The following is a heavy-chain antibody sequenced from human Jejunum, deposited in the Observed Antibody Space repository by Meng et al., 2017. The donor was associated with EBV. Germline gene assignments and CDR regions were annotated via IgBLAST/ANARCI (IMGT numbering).Heavy chain of an antibody. CDR3: SRDLAGSYDD. J-gene: IGHJ4*02. Sequence: EVQLVESGGALVQPXGSLRLSCAASGFTFSTYWMHWVRQAPGKGLVWISRINENGRTTTYADSVRGRFTISRDNTKNTLYLQMNSLRAEDTAVYFCSRDLAGSYDDWGQGTLVTVSS. CDR2: INENGRTT. V-gene: IGHV3-74*01. CDR1: GFTFSTYW. D-gene: IGHD6-25*01.